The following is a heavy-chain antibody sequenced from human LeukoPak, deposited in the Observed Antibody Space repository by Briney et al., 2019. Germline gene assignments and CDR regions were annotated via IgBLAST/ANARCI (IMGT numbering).Heavy chain of an antibody. CDR3: AKDPYSGSYFDY. D-gene: IGHD1-26*01. Sequence: GGSLRLPCAASGFTFSSYAMSWVRQAPGKGLEWVSAISGSGGSAYYADSVKGRFIISRDNSKNTLYLQMNSLRAEDTAVYYCAKDPYSGSYFDYWGQGTLVTVSS. J-gene: IGHJ4*02. CDR1: GFTFSSYA. V-gene: IGHV3-23*01. CDR2: ISGSGGSA.